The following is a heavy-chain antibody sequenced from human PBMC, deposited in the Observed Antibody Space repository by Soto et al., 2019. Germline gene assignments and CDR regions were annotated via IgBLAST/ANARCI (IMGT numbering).Heavy chain of an antibody. CDR2: IIPMYGPA. J-gene: IGHJ5*02. Sequence: QVPLVQSGAEVKKPGSSVTVSCKASGGTFSSYAIHWVRQAPGQGLEWMGGIIPMYGPAKYAQRFQGRVTITADEAKTTVYMELTSLTSQDTAVYYCARVTSMVRGVIDNWLDPWGHGTLVTVSS. V-gene: IGHV1-69*01. CDR3: ARVTSMVRGVIDNWLDP. D-gene: IGHD3-10*01. CDR1: GGTFSSYA.